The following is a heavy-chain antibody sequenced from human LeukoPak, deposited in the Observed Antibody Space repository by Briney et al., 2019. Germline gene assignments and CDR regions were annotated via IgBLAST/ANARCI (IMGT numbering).Heavy chain of an antibody. J-gene: IGHJ4*02. CDR3: ARGKYYCSGGTCAPPLDS. V-gene: IGHV4-34*01. Sequence: SETLSLTCAVNGGSFSGYYWTWVRQPPGKGLEWIGEINHSGSNIYNPSLKSRVTMSVGTTKNQVSLKMTSLTAADTAVYYCARGKYYCSGGTCAPPLDSWGQGTLVIVSS. CDR2: INHSGSN. CDR1: GGSFSGYY. D-gene: IGHD2-15*01.